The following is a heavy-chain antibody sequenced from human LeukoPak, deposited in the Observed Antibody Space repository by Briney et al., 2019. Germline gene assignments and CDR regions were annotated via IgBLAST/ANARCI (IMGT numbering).Heavy chain of an antibody. D-gene: IGHD3-16*01. CDR2: IKPDGSDK. CDR1: GFAFSSYW. CDR3: TAGALGY. Sequence: GGSLRLSCEASGFAFSSYWASWVRQAPGKGLEWVANIKPDGSDKYYVDSVKGRFTISRDNAKNSLYLQMSSLRAEDTAVYYCTAGALGYWGRGTLINVSS. J-gene: IGHJ4*02. V-gene: IGHV3-7*01.